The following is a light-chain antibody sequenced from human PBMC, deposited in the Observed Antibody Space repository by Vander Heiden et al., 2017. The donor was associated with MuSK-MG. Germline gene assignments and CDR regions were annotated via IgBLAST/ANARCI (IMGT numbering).Light chain of an antibody. CDR1: QGIGNS. V-gene: IGKV1-NL1*01. Sequence: DIQMTQSPSSLSASLGDRVTITCRASQGIGNSLAWYQQKPGKAPKLLLSDASRLEAGVPSRFSGSGSGTDFTLTISSLEPEDFGIYYCQHDDTVPITFGQGTRLDSK. CDR2: DAS. J-gene: IGKJ5*01. CDR3: QHDDTVPIT.